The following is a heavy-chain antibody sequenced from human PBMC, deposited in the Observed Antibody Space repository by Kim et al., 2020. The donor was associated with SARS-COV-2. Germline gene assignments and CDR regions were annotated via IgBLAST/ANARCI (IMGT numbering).Heavy chain of an antibody. CDR1: GGSISSYY. Sequence: SETLYLTCTVSGGSISSYYWSWIRQPPGKGLEWIGYIYYSGSTNYNPSLKSRVTISVDTSKNQFSLKLSSVTAADTAVYYCARDTTSSSWYLGYYYYYGMDVWGQGTTVTVSS. J-gene: IGHJ6*02. D-gene: IGHD6-13*01. V-gene: IGHV4-59*01. CDR2: IYYSGST. CDR3: ARDTTSSSWYLGYYYYYGMDV.